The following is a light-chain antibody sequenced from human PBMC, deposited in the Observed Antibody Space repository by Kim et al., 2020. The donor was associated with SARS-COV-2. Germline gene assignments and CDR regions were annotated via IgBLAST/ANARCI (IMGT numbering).Light chain of an antibody. CDR1: SSNIGAGYD. CDR2: GNS. V-gene: IGLV1-40*01. Sequence: RVPSSCTGSSSNIGAGYDEHWYQQLQGTAPKLLIYGNSNRPSGVPDRFAGSKSGTSASLAITGLQAEDEADYYCQSYDSSLSGSVFGGGTQLTVL. CDR3: QSYDSSLSGSV. J-gene: IGLJ3*02.